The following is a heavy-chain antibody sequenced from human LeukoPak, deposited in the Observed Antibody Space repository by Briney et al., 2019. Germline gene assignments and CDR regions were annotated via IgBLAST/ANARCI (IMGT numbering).Heavy chain of an antibody. Sequence: GGSLRLSCAASGFTFSDYYMSWLRQAPGKGLEWVSYISSSGSTIYYADSVKGRFTISRDNAKNSLYLQMNSLRAEDKAVSYCPRVGYYDFWSGYPLHRGPLDSWGRGTLVTDSS. CDR3: PRVGYYDFWSGYPLHRGPLDS. CDR1: GFTFSDYY. V-gene: IGHV3-11*04. D-gene: IGHD3-3*01. CDR2: ISSSGSTI. J-gene: IGHJ4*02.